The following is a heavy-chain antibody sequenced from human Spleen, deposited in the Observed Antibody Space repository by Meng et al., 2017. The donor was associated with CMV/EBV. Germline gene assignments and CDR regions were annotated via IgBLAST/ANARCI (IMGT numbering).Heavy chain of an antibody. D-gene: IGHD4-17*01. CDR2: ISSGGSTI. J-gene: IGHJ6*02. CDR3: AKVRLRTVTGSVTDV. CDR1: GFTFTDYY. V-gene: IGHV3-11*01. Sequence: GESLKISCAASGFTFTDYYMSWLRQAPGKGLEGVSYISSGGSTIYYADSVKGRFTISRDNSKNTLYLQMNSLRAEDTAVYYCAKVRLRTVTGSVTDVWGQGTTVTVSS.